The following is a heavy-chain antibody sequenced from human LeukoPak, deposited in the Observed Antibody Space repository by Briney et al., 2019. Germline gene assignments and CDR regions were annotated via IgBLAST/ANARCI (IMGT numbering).Heavy chain of an antibody. Sequence: SGTLSLTCAVSGGSISSSNWWSWVRQPPGKGLEWIGEIYHSGSTNYNPSLKSRVTISVDKSKNQFSLKLSSVTAADTAVYYCAGVLVGATLPYFDYWGQGTLVTVSS. J-gene: IGHJ4*02. CDR3: AGVLVGATLPYFDY. V-gene: IGHV4-4*02. CDR1: GGSISSSNW. CDR2: IYHSGST. D-gene: IGHD1-26*01.